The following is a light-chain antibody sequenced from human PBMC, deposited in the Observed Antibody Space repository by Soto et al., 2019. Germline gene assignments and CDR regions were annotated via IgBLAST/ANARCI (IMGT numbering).Light chain of an antibody. Sequence: DIQLTQSPSFLSASVGDRVTITCRASQGISSYLAWYQQKPGKAPKLLIYAASTLQSGVPSRFSGSGSGTEFTLTSSSLQPEDFATYYCQQFKSYPLTFGGGTKVEIK. V-gene: IGKV1-9*01. J-gene: IGKJ4*01. CDR3: QQFKSYPLT. CDR2: AAS. CDR1: QGISSY.